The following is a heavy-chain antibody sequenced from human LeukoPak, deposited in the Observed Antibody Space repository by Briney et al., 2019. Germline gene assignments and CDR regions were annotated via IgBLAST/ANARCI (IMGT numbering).Heavy chain of an antibody. CDR3: ARKISVWFGESKDFDY. CDR1: GFTFSSYS. Sequence: GGSLRLSCAASGFTFSSYSMNWVRQAPGKGLELVSSISSSSSYIYYADSVKGRFTISRDNAKNSLYLQMNSLRAEDTAVYYCARKISVWFGESKDFDYWGQGTLVTVSS. J-gene: IGHJ4*02. D-gene: IGHD3-10*01. V-gene: IGHV3-21*01. CDR2: ISSSSSYI.